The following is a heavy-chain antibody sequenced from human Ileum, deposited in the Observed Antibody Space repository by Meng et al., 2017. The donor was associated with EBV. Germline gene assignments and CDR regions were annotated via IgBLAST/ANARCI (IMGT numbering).Heavy chain of an antibody. J-gene: IGHJ4*02. D-gene: IGHD3-3*01. CDR3: ARRYYGVPFDN. V-gene: IGHV4-39*01. Sequence: HPQPHESGPGLVKPSETLSLTCAVSGDSISSSNHWWGWIRQPPGKGLEWVGTIYYSGSTFYNPSLKSRVTISLDTSKNQFSLKVSSVTAADTAVYYCARRYYGVPFDNWGQGTLVTVSS. CDR2: IYYSGST. CDR1: GDSISSSNHW.